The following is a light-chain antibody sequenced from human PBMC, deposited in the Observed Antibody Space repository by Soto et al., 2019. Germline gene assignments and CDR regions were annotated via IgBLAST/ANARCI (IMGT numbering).Light chain of an antibody. CDR2: GAS. CDR1: QSVSSSY. Sequence: EIVLTQSPCTLSLSPGERATLSCRASQSVSSSYLAWYQQKPGQAPRLLIYGASSRATGIPDRFSGSGSGTDFTLTISRLEPEDFAVYYCQQYGSSPWSFGHGTKVEIK. J-gene: IGKJ1*01. CDR3: QQYGSSPWS. V-gene: IGKV3-20*01.